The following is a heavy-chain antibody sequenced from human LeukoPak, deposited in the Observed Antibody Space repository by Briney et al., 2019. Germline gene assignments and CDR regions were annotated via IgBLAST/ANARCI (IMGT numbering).Heavy chain of an antibody. CDR3: ARAGEVGAIPLDY. J-gene: IGHJ4*02. Sequence: GGPLRLSCAASGFTFSSYSMNWVRQAPGKGLEWVSSISSSSSYIYYADSVKGRFTISRDNAKNSLYLQMNSLRAEDTAVYYCARAGEVGAIPLDYWGQGTLVTVSS. V-gene: IGHV3-21*01. CDR1: GFTFSSYS. D-gene: IGHD1-26*01. CDR2: ISSSSSYI.